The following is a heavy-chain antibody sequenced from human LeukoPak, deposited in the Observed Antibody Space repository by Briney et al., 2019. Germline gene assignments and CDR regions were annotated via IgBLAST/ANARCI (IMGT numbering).Heavy chain of an antibody. CDR1: GLTFSSYG. CDR2: IRYDGSNK. V-gene: IGHV3-30*02. Sequence: GGSLRLACAVSGLTFSSYGMNWVRQAPGKGLEWVAFIRYDGSNKYYADSVKGRFTISRDNSRNTLYLQMNSLRAEDTAVYYCAKSTSRGYSGYDFDYWGQGTLVTVSS. CDR3: AKSTSRGYSGYDFDY. D-gene: IGHD5-12*01. J-gene: IGHJ4*02.